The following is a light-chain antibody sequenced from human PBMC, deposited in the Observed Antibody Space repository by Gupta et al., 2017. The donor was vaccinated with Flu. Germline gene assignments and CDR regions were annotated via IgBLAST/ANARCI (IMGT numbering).Light chain of an antibody. J-gene: IGLJ2*01. V-gene: IGLV1-51*02. Sequence: QSVLTQPPSVSAATGQKDTICCPGSSSNIGNNYVSWYQQLPGTAPTLLIYENKKRPSGMPDRFSGSKSGTSATLGITGLQTGDEADYYCGTWDSILSAVVFGGGTKLTVL. CDR3: GTWDSILSAVV. CDR1: SSNIGNNY. CDR2: ENK.